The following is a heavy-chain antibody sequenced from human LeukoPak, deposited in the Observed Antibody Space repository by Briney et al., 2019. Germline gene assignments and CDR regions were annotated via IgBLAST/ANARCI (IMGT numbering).Heavy chain of an antibody. J-gene: IGHJ5*02. CDR3: ARGGDNSNWFDP. CDR1: GYSISSGYY. Sequence: SETLSLTCTVSGYSISSGYYWGWIRQPPVKGLEWIGSIYHSGSTYYNPSLKSRVTISVDTSKNQFSLKLSSVTAADTAVYNCARGGDNSNWFDPWGQGTLVTVSS. CDR2: IYHSGST. V-gene: IGHV4-38-2*02. D-gene: IGHD4-17*01.